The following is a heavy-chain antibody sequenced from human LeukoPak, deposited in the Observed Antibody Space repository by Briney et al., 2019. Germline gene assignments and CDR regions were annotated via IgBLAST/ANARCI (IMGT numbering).Heavy chain of an antibody. D-gene: IGHD3-16*01. CDR2: IYYSGTT. J-gene: IGHJ4*02. V-gene: IGHV4-59*01. Sequence: SETLSLTCSVSDGSINTYYWTWIRLSPGKGLYLIVYIYYSGTTNYNPSLKSRVSISVDTSRNQSSLRLSSVTAADTAIYYCARGTVQMGMGERFFDFWGQGTLVTVSS. CDR3: ARGTVQMGMGERFFDF. CDR1: DGSINTYY.